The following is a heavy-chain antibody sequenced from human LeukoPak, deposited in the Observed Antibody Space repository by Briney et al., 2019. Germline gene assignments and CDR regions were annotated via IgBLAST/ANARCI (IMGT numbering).Heavy chain of an antibody. D-gene: IGHD6-19*01. CDR3: ARERSKQWLVPRGVNWFDP. CDR2: TYYSSKWYN. J-gene: IGHJ5*02. Sequence: SQTPSLTCAISGDSVSSNSAAWNWIRQSPSRGLEWLGRTYYSSKWYNDYAVSVKSRITINPDTSKNQFSLQLNSVTPEDTAVYYCARERSKQWLVPRGVNWFDPWGQGTLVTVSS. V-gene: IGHV6-1*01. CDR1: GDSVSSNSAA.